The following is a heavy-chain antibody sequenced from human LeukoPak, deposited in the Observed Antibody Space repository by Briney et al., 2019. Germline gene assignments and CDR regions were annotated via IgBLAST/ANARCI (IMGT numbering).Heavy chain of an antibody. CDR3: ARRGRRHYYYGMDV. CDR1: GYTFTSYG. D-gene: IGHD1-1*01. Sequence: ASVKASCKASGYTFTSYGISWVRQAPGQGLEWMGWISAYNGNTNYAQKLQGRVTMTTDTSTSTAYMELRSLRSDDTAVYYCARRGRRHYYYGMDVWGKGTTDTVSS. V-gene: IGHV1-18*04. J-gene: IGHJ6*04. CDR2: ISAYNGNT.